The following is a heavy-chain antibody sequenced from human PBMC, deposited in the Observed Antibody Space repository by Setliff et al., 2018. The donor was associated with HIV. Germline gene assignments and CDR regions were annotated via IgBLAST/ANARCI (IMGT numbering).Heavy chain of an antibody. CDR3: ARDWELRTIGWEARFDY. CDR2: IKQDGNEE. Sequence: GGSLRLSCGASGFTFSNYNMNWVRQAPGKGLEWVANIKQDGNEEDYLDSAKGRFTISRDNPKNSLYLQMNSLRVEDTAVYYCARDWELRTIGWEARFDYWGQGTLVTVSS. J-gene: IGHJ4*02. V-gene: IGHV3-7*05. CDR1: GFTFSNYN. D-gene: IGHD3-10*01.